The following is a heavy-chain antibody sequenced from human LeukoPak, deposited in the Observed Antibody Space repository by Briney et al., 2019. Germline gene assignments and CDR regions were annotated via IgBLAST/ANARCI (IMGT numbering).Heavy chain of an antibody. CDR2: ISGSGGST. J-gene: IGHJ3*02. D-gene: IGHD5-24*01. Sequence: GGSLGLSCAASGFTFSSYAMSWVRQAPGKGLEWVSAISGSGGSTYYADSVKGRFTISRDKSKNTLYLQMNSLRAEDTAVYYCAKDRRWLQTTYDAFDIWGQGTMVTVSS. CDR1: GFTFSSYA. CDR3: AKDRRWLQTTYDAFDI. V-gene: IGHV3-23*01.